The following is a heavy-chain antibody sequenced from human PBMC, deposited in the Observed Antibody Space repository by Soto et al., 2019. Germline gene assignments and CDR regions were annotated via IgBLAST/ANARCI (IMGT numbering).Heavy chain of an antibody. CDR3: ARDRFPNYDFWSGHLTRQDYYGMDV. CDR1: GGSISSGDYY. CDR2: IYYSGST. J-gene: IGHJ6*02. V-gene: IGHV4-30-4*01. Sequence: PSETLSLTCTVSGGSISSGDYYWSWIRQPPGKGLEWIGYIYYSGSTYYKQSLKSRVTISVDTSKNQFSLKLSSVTAADTAVYYCARDRFPNYDFWSGHLTRQDYYGMDVWGQGTTVTVSS. D-gene: IGHD3-3*01.